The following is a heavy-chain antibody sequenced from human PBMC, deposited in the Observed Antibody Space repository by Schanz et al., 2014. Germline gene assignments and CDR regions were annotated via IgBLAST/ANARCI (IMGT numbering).Heavy chain of an antibody. CDR2: ISGGGGTT. D-gene: IGHD6-25*01. J-gene: IGHJ4*02. CDR3: AKVRYSSGWRGDYFDE. Sequence: EVQLLESGGGLVQPGGSLRLSCATSGFTFSSYAMSWVRQAPGKGLEWVSAISGGGGTTYYTDSVKGRCAISRDNSNKTVDLQMNSLRAEDTAVYYCAKVRYSSGWRGDYFDEWGQGTLVTVAS. CDR1: GFTFSSYA. V-gene: IGHV3-23*01.